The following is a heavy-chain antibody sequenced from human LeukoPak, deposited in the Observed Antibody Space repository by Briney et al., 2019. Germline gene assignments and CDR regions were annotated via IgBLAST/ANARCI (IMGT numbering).Heavy chain of an antibody. Sequence: GGSLRLSCAASGFTFSSYALSWVRQAPGKGLEWVSAISGSGGSTYYADSVKGRFTISRDNSKNTLYLQMNSLRAEDTAVYYCAKAYSGYDFGDYWGQGTLVTVSS. CDR3: AKAYSGYDFGDY. CDR1: GFTFSSYA. V-gene: IGHV3-23*01. D-gene: IGHD5-12*01. J-gene: IGHJ4*02. CDR2: ISGSGGST.